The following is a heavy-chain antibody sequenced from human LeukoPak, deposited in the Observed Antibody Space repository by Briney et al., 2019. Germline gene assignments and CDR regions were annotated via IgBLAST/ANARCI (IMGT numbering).Heavy chain of an antibody. CDR1: GGSISSYY. CDR3: ARGNSGYDFLMSFDY. V-gene: IGHV4-4*07. D-gene: IGHD5-12*01. J-gene: IGHJ4*02. CDR2: IYTSGST. Sequence: SETLSLTCTVSGGSISSYYWSWIRQPAGKGLEWIGRIYTSGSTNYNPSLKSRVTMSVDTSKNQFSLKLSSVTAADTAVYYCARGNSGYDFLMSFDYWGQGTLVTVSS.